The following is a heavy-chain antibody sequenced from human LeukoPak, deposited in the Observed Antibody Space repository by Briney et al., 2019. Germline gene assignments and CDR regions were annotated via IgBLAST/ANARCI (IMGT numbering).Heavy chain of an antibody. CDR3: ARAAWFGEKTWYLDL. CDR1: GFTFSRYG. CDR2: IWFDASNP. Sequence: GGSLRLSCAASGFTFSRYGMHGVRQAPGEGLECVALIWFDASNPHYVDSVKGRFTISRDNSKSTLFLQMDRLRAEDTAVYYCARAAWFGEKTWYLDLWGRGTLVTVSS. D-gene: IGHD3-10*01. V-gene: IGHV3-33*01. J-gene: IGHJ2*01.